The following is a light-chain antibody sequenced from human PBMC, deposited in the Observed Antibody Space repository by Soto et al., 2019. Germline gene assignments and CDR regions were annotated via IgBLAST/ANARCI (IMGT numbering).Light chain of an antibody. V-gene: IGLV2-23*01. CDR1: NRDIGGHNL. J-gene: IGLJ1*01. CDR2: EGI. CDR3: YSYAGTTTSV. Sequence: QSALPQPASVSGSPGQSITISCIGTNRDIGGHNLVSWYQQYPGKTPKLIIYEGIKRPSGISSRFSGSKSGNTASLTISGLQAEDEADYYCYSYAGTTTSVFGTGTKLTVL.